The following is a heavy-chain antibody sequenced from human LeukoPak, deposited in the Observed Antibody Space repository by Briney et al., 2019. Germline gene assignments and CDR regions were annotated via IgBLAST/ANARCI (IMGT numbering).Heavy chain of an antibody. CDR1: GFTFNSYW. Sequence: GGSLRLSCAASGFTFNSYWMHWVRQAPGKGLEWVSRLKTDGSRTNYADSVEGRFTISRDNTKNTLYLQMNSLRAEDTAIYYCSRDHPGSNSLNSWGQGTLVTVSS. D-gene: IGHD4-11*01. CDR3: SRDHPGSNSLNS. CDR2: LKTDGSRT. V-gene: IGHV3-74*01. J-gene: IGHJ4*02.